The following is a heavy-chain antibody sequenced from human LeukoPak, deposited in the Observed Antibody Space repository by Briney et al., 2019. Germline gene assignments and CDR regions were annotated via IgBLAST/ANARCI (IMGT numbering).Heavy chain of an antibody. V-gene: IGHV3-21*01. D-gene: IGHD3-10*01. CDR3: ARDSRGVCFDY. CDR2: NSSSSSYI. Sequence: GGSLRLSCAASGFTFSSYSMNWVRQAPGKGLEWVSSNSSSSSYIYYADSVKGRFTISRDDPKNSLYLQMNSLRAEDTAVYYCARDSRGVCFDYWGQGTLVTVSS. CDR1: GFTFSSYS. J-gene: IGHJ4*02.